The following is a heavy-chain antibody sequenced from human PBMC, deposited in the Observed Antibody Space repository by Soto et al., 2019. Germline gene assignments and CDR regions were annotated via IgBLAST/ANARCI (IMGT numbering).Heavy chain of an antibody. Sequence: EVQLGESGGGFVQPGGSRRLSCAASGFSVSTNYMSWVRQAPGKGLEWVSVVYSGGSVYYADSVKGRFSSSRDNSKNSLYLQMNSLRVEDTAVYYCTRDSHTGYWGQGTLVTVAS. J-gene: IGHJ4*02. V-gene: IGHV3-66*01. D-gene: IGHD4-17*01. CDR2: VYSGGSV. CDR3: TRDSHTGY. CDR1: GFSVSTNY.